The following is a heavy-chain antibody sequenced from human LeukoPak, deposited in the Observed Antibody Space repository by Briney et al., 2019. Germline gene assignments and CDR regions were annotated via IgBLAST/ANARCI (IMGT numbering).Heavy chain of an antibody. V-gene: IGHV1-2*02. CDR2: INPNSGGT. CDR3: ARTQRGLDAFDI. CDR1: GYTFTGYY. D-gene: IGHD2-15*01. J-gene: IGHJ3*02. Sequence: ASVKDSCKASGYTFTGYYMHWVRQAPGQGLEWMGWINPNSGGTNYAQKFQGRVTMTRDTSISTAYMELSRLRSDDTAVYYCARTQRGLDAFDIWGQGTMVTVSS.